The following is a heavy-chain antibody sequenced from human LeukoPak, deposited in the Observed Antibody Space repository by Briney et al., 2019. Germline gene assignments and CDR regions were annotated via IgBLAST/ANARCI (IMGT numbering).Heavy chain of an antibody. Sequence: GASVKVSXKASGGTFSSYAISWVRQAPGQGLEWMGGIIPIFGTANYAQKFQGRVTITADESTSTAYMELSSLRSEDTAVYYCAREFGELYGYYYMDVWGKGTTVTVSS. D-gene: IGHD3-10*01. CDR2: IIPIFGTA. J-gene: IGHJ6*03. CDR3: AREFGELYGYYYMDV. CDR1: GGTFSSYA. V-gene: IGHV1-69*13.